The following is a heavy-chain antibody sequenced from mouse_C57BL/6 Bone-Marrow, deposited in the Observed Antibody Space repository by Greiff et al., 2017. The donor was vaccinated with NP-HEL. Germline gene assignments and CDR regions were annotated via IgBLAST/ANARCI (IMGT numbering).Heavy chain of an antibody. J-gene: IGHJ2*01. Sequence: VQLQQPGAELVRPGASVKLSCTASGYTFTGDYMHWVKQRPEQGLEWIGRIDPDNGDTDYDSKFQGKATITVDTSSNTAYMQLSSLTSEDTAVSYGRGAQAAYWGQGTTLTVSA. V-gene: IGHV14-4*01. CDR1: GYTFTGDY. CDR2: IDPDNGDT. CDR3: RGAQAAY. D-gene: IGHD3-2*02.